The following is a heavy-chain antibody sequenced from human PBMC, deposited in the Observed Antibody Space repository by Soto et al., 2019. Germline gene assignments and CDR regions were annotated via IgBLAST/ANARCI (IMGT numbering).Heavy chain of an antibody. CDR2: TIPVFNTA. CDR1: GGTLSDHG. CDR3: ARGVYGSGNYYTGPSAFDI. Sequence: QVQLEQSGAEVKKPGSSVKVSCKASGGTLSDHGVAWLRQAPGQGLEWMGGTIPVFNTAKYAQKFQGRVTVTADKFTNMSYMELSSLRYEDTAFYFCARGVYGSGNYYTGPSAFDIWGQGTMVIVSS. V-gene: IGHV1-69*06. D-gene: IGHD3-10*01. J-gene: IGHJ3*02.